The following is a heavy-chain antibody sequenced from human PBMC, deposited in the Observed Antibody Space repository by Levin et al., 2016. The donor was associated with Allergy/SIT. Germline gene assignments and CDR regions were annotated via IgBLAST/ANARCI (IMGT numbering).Heavy chain of an antibody. Sequence: GESLKISCAASGCTFSSYNMNWVRQAPGKGLEWIAYSSSSGANTYYADSVQGRFTISRDNGKDSLYLQMNSLRDDDTAVYYCARGNYGSGIYWYFDFWGRGTQVTVSS. J-gene: IGHJ2*01. CDR3: ARGNYGSGIYWYFDF. CDR2: SSSSGANT. D-gene: IGHD3-10*01. CDR1: GCTFSSYN. V-gene: IGHV3-48*02.